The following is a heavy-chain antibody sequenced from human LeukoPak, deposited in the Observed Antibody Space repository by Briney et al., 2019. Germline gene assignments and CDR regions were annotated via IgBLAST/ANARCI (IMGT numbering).Heavy chain of an antibody. Sequence: GGSLRLSCAASGFIFSNYAIHWVRQAPGKGLDWVAVISYDGRKTYYADSVKGRLTISRDNSKNTVYLQMNSLRTEDTAVYYCARAASSTTYYNHWGQGTLVTVSS. D-gene: IGHD2-2*01. J-gene: IGHJ4*02. CDR2: ISYDGRKT. V-gene: IGHV3-30*04. CDR1: GFIFSNYA. CDR3: ARAASSTTYYNH.